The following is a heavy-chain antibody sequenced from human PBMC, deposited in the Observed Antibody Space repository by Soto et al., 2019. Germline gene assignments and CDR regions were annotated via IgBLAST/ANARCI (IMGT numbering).Heavy chain of an antibody. CDR1: GYTFTSYG. CDR3: ARLSIAAAGTYDAFDI. D-gene: IGHD6-13*01. Sequence: GASVKVSCKASGYTFTSYGISWVRQAPGQGLEWMGWISAYNGNTNYAQKLQGRVTMTTDTSTSTAYMEPRSLRSDDTAVYYCARLSIAAAGTYDAFDIWGQGTMVTVSS. V-gene: IGHV1-18*01. CDR2: ISAYNGNT. J-gene: IGHJ3*02.